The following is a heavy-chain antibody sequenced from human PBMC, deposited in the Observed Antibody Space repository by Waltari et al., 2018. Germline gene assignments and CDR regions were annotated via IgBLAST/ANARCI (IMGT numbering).Heavy chain of an antibody. Sequence: QLQLQESGSGLVKPSQTLSLTCAVSGGSISSAGYSWSWIRQPPGKGLVWIGYIYHSGNTYYHPSLKSRVTISVDRSKNQFSLNLSSVTAADTAVYYCARGGYCSGGSCYPPPLDYWGQGTLVTVSS. J-gene: IGHJ4*02. CDR2: IYHSGNT. CDR3: ARGGYCSGGSCYPPPLDY. V-gene: IGHV4-30-2*01. D-gene: IGHD2-15*01. CDR1: GGSISSAGYS.